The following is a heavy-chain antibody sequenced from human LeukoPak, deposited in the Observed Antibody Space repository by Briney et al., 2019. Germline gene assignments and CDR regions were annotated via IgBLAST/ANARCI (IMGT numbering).Heavy chain of an antibody. D-gene: IGHD5-24*01. V-gene: IGHV5-51*01. Sequence: GESLRISCRASGDRFTGHWIAWLRHLPGKGLEWMGIIYPDDSDIRYGPSFQGQATMSVDRSSATAYLHLSRLKASDIATYYCARQAGFSNNYLDYWGQGTLVTVSS. CDR3: ARQAGFSNNYLDY. CDR2: IYPDDSDI. J-gene: IGHJ4*02. CDR1: GDRFTGHW.